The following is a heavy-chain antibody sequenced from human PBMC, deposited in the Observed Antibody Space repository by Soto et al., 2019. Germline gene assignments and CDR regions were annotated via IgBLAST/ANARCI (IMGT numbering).Heavy chain of an antibody. V-gene: IGHV3-11*06. D-gene: IGHD3-22*01. CDR3: ATFRYDSSGYYGYDAFDI. Sequence: GGSLRLSCAASEFTFSDYYMSWIRQAPGKGLEWVSYISSSSSYTNYADSVKGRFTISRDNAKNSLYLQMNSLRAEDTAVYYCATFRYDSSGYYGYDAFDIWGQGTMVTVSS. CDR2: ISSSSSYT. J-gene: IGHJ3*02. CDR1: EFTFSDYY.